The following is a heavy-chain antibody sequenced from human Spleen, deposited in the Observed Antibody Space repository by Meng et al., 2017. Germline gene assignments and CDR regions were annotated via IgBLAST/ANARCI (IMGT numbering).Heavy chain of an antibody. CDR1: GYNFPDYY. CDR2: IDPKNGDT. CDR3: ARDEDISAAGKLFGDY. J-gene: IGHJ4*02. Sequence: ASVKVSCKPSGYNFPDYYIHWVRQAPGQGLEWMGRIDPKNGDTNYAQKFQGRVTMTGDTSISTAYMELSGLRSDDTAMYYCARDEDISAAGKLFGDYWGQGTLVTVSS. V-gene: IGHV1-2*06. D-gene: IGHD6-25*01.